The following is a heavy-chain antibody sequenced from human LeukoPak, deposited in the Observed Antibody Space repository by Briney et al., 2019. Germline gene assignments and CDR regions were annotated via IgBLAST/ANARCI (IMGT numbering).Heavy chain of an antibody. CDR2: ISSSSSYI. CDR1: GFTFSSYS. D-gene: IGHD4-17*01. CDR3: ARETYGDYRALDY. Sequence: GGSLRLSCAASGFTFSSYSMNWVRQAPGKGLEGFSSISSSSSYIYYADSVKGRFTIARDNAKNSLYLQMNSLRAEDTAVYYCARETYGDYRALDYWGQGTLVTVSS. J-gene: IGHJ4*02. V-gene: IGHV3-21*01.